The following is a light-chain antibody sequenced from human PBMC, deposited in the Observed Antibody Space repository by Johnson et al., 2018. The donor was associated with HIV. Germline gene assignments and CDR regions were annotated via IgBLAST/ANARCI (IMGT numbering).Light chain of an antibody. CDR1: SSNIGNNY. Sequence: QSVLTQPPSVSAAPGQRVTISCSGSSSNIGNNYVSWYQQLPGTAPKLLIYENNKRPSGIPDRFSASKSGTSATLGITGLQTGDEADYFCGTWDSSLSTGFFGTGTEVTVL. V-gene: IGLV1-51*02. CDR2: ENN. J-gene: IGLJ1*01. CDR3: GTWDSSLSTGF.